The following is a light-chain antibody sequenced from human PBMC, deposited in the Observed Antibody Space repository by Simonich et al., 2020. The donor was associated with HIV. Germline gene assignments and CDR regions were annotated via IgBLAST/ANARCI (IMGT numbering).Light chain of an antibody. CDR3: QQYYTTPLT. J-gene: IGKJ4*01. V-gene: IGKV4-1*01. CDR1: QSVLYSSNNNNY. Sequence: DIVMTQSPDSLAVSLGERATIHCKSSQSVLYSSNNNNYLAWYRQKPGQPPQLLIYWASTRESGVPDRFSGSGSGTDFTLTISSLQAEDVAVYYCQQYYTTPLTFGGGTKVEIK. CDR2: WAS.